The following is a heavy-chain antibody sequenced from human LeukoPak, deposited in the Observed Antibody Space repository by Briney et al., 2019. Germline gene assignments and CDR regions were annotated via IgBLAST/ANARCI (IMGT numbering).Heavy chain of an antibody. J-gene: IGHJ4*02. Sequence: SETLSLTCTVSGGSISSYYWSWIRQPAGKGLEWIGRIYTSGSTNYNPSLKSRVTMSVDTSKNQFSLKLSSVTAADTAVYYCARVEQLVRGDYFDYWGQGTLVTVSS. V-gene: IGHV4-4*07. CDR3: ARVEQLVRGDYFDY. CDR1: GGSISSYY. D-gene: IGHD6-13*01. CDR2: IYTSGST.